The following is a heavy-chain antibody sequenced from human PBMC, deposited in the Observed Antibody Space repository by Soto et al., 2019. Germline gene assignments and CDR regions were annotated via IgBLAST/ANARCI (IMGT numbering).Heavy chain of an antibody. J-gene: IGHJ6*02. Sequence: GSQRLSCTASGFTVRSNDMSWVRQAPGKGLEWVSVIYSGGSTYYADSVKGRFTISRDNSKNTLYLQMNSLRAEDTAVYYCARDRYYTGSGSYPFLDYYGMDVWGQGTTVTVSS. D-gene: IGHD3-10*01. CDR1: GFTVRSND. CDR3: ARDRYYTGSGSYPFLDYYGMDV. V-gene: IGHV3-53*01. CDR2: IYSGGST.